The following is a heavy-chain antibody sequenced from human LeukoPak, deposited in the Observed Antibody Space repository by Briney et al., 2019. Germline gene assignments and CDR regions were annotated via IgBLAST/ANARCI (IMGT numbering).Heavy chain of an antibody. D-gene: IGHD3-10*01. CDR3: ARGGSIRGGFDY. Sequence: ASETLSLTCTVSGYSINSGGYYWSWIRHHPGKGLEWIGYIYYSGSTYYDPSLESRVTISIDTSKNQFSLKLSSVTAADTAVYYCARGGSIRGGFDYWGQGSLVTVSA. CDR1: GYSINSGGYY. CDR2: IYYSGST. V-gene: IGHV4-31*03. J-gene: IGHJ4*02.